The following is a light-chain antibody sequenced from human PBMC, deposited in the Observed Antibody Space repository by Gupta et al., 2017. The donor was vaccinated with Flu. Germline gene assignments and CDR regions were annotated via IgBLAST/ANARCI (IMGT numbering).Light chain of an antibody. Sequence: PSSLSALVGDRVTITCRASQSLYNYLNWYQQKPGEAPKLLIYSTSILQSGVPSRFSGAGSGTDFTLTISSLQPEDFATYYCQQTYSSPRTFGQGTKVAIK. J-gene: IGKJ1*01. CDR2: STS. CDR3: QQTYSSPRT. CDR1: QSLYNY. V-gene: IGKV1-39*01.